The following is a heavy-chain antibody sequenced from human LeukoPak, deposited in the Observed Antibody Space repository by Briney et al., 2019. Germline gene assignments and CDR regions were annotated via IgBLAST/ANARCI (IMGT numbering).Heavy chain of an antibody. Sequence: VASVKVSCKAFGYTFTSYGISWVRQAPGQGLEWMGWISAYNGNTNYAQKLQGRVTMTTDTSTSTAYMELRSLRSDDTAVYYCARGKASSRGYYYYMDVWGKGTTVTVSS. CDR1: GYTFTSYG. CDR2: ISAYNGNT. J-gene: IGHJ6*03. V-gene: IGHV1-18*01. CDR3: ARGKASSRGYYYYMDV.